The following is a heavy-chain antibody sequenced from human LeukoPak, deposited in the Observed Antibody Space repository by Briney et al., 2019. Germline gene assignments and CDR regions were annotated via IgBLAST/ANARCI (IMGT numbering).Heavy chain of an antibody. D-gene: IGHD6-6*01. CDR1: GFTFSSYS. J-gene: IGHJ4*02. CDR2: ISSSSSYI. CDR3: ARGIAARNYFDY. Sequence: AGGSLRLSCAASGFTFSSYSMNWVRQAPGEGLEWVSSISSSSSYIYYADSVKGRFTISRDNAKNSLYLQMNSLRAEDTAVYYCARGIAARNYFDYWGQGTLVTVSS. V-gene: IGHV3-21*01.